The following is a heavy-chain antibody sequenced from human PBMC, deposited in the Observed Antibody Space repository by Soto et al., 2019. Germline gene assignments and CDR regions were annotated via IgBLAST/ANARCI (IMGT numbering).Heavy chain of an antibody. CDR2: INPNSGGT. CDR3: ARVYCSSTSCLDYYYYYGMDV. V-gene: IGHV1-2*02. Sequence: PGASVKVSCKASGYTFTGYYMHWVRQAPGQGLEWMGWINPNSGGTNYAQKFQGRVTMTRDTSISTAYMELSRLRSDDTAVYYCARVYCSSTSCLDYYYYYGMDVWGQGTTVTVSS. CDR1: GYTFTGYY. J-gene: IGHJ6*02. D-gene: IGHD2-2*01.